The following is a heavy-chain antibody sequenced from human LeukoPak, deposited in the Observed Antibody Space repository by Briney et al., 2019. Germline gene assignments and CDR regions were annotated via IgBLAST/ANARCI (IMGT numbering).Heavy chain of an antibody. J-gene: IGHJ4*02. D-gene: IGHD3-22*01. CDR2: IYHSGST. CDR1: GYSISSGYY. Sequence: SETLSLTCTVSGYSISSGYYWGWIRQPPGKGLEWIGSIYHSGSTYYNPSLKSRVTISVDTSKNQFSLKLSSVTAADTAVYYCARDPLNYYDSSGYLDWGQGTLVTVSS. CDR3: ARDPLNYYDSSGYLD. V-gene: IGHV4-38-2*02.